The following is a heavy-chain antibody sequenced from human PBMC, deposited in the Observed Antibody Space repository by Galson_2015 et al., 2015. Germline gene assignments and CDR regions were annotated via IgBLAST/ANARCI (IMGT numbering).Heavy chain of an antibody. Sequence: SLRLSCAASGFTFSSYGMHWVRQAPGKGLEWVAVTSYDGSNKYYADSVKGRFTISRDNSKNTLYLQMNSLRAEDTAVYYCASGYYDSSGYYYADAFGIWGQGTMVTVSS. J-gene: IGHJ3*02. CDR1: GFTFSSYG. CDR2: TSYDGSNK. D-gene: IGHD3-22*01. CDR3: ASGYYDSSGYYYADAFGI. V-gene: IGHV3-30*03.